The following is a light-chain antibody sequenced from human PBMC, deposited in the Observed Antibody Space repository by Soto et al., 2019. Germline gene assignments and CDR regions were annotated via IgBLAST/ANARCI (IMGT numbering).Light chain of an antibody. CDR2: KAS. CDR1: QSISSW. J-gene: IGKJ3*01. Sequence: DIQMTQSPSTMSASVGDRVTITCRASQSISSWLAWYQQNPGKAPKLLLYKASSLESGVPSRFNGSGSGTEFTLTISSLQPDDFATYYRQQYNSYPFTFGPGTKVDIK. CDR3: QQYNSYPFT. V-gene: IGKV1-5*03.